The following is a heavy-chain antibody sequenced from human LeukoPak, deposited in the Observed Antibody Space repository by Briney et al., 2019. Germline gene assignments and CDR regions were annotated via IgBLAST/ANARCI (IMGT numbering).Heavy chain of an antibody. CDR2: IYYSGST. J-gene: IGHJ3*02. Sequence: PSETLSLTCTVSGGSISSYCWSWIRQPPGKGLEWIGYIYYSGSTNYNPSLKSRVTISVDTSKNQFSLKLSSVTAADTAVYYCARESGYGDAFDIWGQGAMVTVSS. CDR1: GGSISSYC. CDR3: ARESGYGDAFDI. D-gene: IGHD5-12*01. V-gene: IGHV4-59*01.